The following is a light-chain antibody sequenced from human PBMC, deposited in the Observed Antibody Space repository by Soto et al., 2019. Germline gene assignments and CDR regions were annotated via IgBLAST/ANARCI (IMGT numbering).Light chain of an antibody. J-gene: IGLJ2*01. CDR2: GVT. Sequence: QSALTQPASVSGSPGQSITISCTGTSSDVGGYNYVSWYQQHPGKPPKLIIYGVTDRPSGVSNRFSGSKSGNTASLTISGLQAADEADYYCSSYTSSITPVVFGGGTKVTVL. V-gene: IGLV2-14*01. CDR1: SSDVGGYNY. CDR3: SSYTSSITPVV.